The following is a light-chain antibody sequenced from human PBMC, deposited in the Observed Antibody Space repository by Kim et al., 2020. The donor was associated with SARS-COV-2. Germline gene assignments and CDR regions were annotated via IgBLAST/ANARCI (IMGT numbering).Light chain of an antibody. J-gene: IGKJ4*01. CDR3: HQYGSSPQLT. V-gene: IGKV3-20*01. CDR2: GAS. Sequence: PGERAPLSCLASQSVSSSSLAWFQQKPGQTPRLLIYGASIRATGIPDRFSGSGSGTDFTLTINRLEPEDFAVYYCHQYGSSPQLTFGGGTKVDIK. CDR1: QSVSSSS.